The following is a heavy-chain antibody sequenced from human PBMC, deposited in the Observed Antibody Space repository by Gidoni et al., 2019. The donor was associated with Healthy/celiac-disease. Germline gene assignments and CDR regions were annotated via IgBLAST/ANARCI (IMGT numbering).Heavy chain of an antibody. CDR1: GYSFTSYW. D-gene: IGHD3-3*01. J-gene: IGHJ5*02. V-gene: IGHV5-10-1*03. CDR2: IDPSDSYT. Sequence: EVQLVQSGAEVKKPGESLRISCKGSGYSFTSYWLSWVRQMPGKGLEWMGRIDPSDSYTNYSPSFQGHVTISADKSISTAYLQWSSLKASDTAMYYCARMGDYDFWSGYYGWFDPWGQGTLVTVSS. CDR3: ARMGDYDFWSGYYGWFDP.